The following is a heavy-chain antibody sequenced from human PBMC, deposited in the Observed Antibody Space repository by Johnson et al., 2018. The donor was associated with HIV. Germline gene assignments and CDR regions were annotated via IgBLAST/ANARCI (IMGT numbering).Heavy chain of an antibody. Sequence: QVQLVESGGGVVQPGGSLRLSCAASGFIFSSYGMHWVRQAPGKGLEWVAWILYDGSNKYYADSVKGRFTIARDNSKDTLYLQMNSLRAEDTAVYYCARSCLRDYDSSDENAFDIWGQGKMVTVSS. CDR2: ILYDGSNK. CDR1: GFIFSSYG. V-gene: IGHV3-30*02. D-gene: IGHD3-22*01. CDR3: ARSCLRDYDSSDENAFDI. J-gene: IGHJ3*02.